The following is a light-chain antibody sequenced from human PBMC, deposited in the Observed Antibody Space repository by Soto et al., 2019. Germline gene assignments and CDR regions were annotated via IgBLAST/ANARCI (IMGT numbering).Light chain of an antibody. J-gene: IGKJ5*01. CDR3: QQRSNWLT. CDR2: AAS. V-gene: IGKV1-6*01. CDR1: QGIRND. Sequence: AIQMTQSPSSLSASVGDRVTITCRASQGIRNDLGWYQHKPGKAPKLLIYAASSLQSGVPSRFSGSGSGTDFTLTISSLQPEDFAVYYCQQRSNWLTFGQGTRLEI.